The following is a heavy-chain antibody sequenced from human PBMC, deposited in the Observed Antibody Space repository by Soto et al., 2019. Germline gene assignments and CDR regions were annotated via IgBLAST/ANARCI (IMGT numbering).Heavy chain of an antibody. J-gene: IGHJ6*02. CDR1: GFTFSNYA. Sequence: EVQLLESGGGLVQPGGSLRLSFAASGFTFSNYAMSWVRQAPGKGLELVSAISVGGVSTYYADSVKGRFTSYRDNSKNTVYLQMKSLRVEDTAVYYCAQTVQSSGSYYYGMDVWGQGTTVTVSS. CDR3: AQTVQSSGSYYYGMDV. D-gene: IGHD3-10*01. CDR2: ISVGGVST. V-gene: IGHV3-23*01.